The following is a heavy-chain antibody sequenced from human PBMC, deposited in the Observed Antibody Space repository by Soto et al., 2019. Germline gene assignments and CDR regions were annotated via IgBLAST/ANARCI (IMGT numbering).Heavy chain of an antibody. CDR1: GGSISNYY. D-gene: IGHD3-9*01. V-gene: IGHV4-59*08. CDR3: ARQLRYFDWSGGWFDP. J-gene: IGHJ5*02. Sequence: SETLSLTCTVSGGSISNYYWNWIRQSPGKGLEWIGYINHSGSTNYNPSLKSRVTISVDTSKNQFSLKLSSVTAADTAVYYCARQLRYFDWSGGWFDPWGQGTLVTAPQ. CDR2: INHSGST.